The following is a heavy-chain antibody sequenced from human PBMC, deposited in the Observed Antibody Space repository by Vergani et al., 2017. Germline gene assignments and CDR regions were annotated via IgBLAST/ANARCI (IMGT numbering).Heavy chain of an antibody. Sequence: QVQLVQSGAEVKKPGSSVKVSCKASGGTFSSYAISWVRQAPGQGLEWMGGIIPIFGTANYAQKFQGRVTITADESTSTAYMELSSLRSEDTAVYYCAREGSYYGTGSYYNGNWFDPWGQGTLVTLSS. J-gene: IGHJ5*02. V-gene: IGHV1-69*01. CDR1: GGTFSSYA. D-gene: IGHD3-10*01. CDR3: AREGSYYGTGSYYNGNWFDP. CDR2: IIPIFGTA.